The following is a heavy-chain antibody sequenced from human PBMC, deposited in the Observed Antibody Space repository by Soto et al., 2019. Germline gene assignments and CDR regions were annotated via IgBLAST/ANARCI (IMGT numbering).Heavy chain of an antibody. D-gene: IGHD6-6*01. Sequence: PGESLKISCEGSGYSFASYWITWVRQVPGKGLEWVGRIDPSNSYTNYSPSFQGHVTISADESIGTAYLQWSSLTASDSAMYYCARRYSSSSLPDYWGQGTLVTVSS. CDR2: IDPSNSYT. J-gene: IGHJ4*02. CDR3: ARRYSSSSLPDY. CDR1: GYSFASYW. V-gene: IGHV5-10-1*01.